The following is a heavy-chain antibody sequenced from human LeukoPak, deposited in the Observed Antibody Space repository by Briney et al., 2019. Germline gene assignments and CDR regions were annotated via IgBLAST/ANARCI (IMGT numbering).Heavy chain of an antibody. V-gene: IGHV3-66*01. CDR1: GFTVSSNY. Sequence: GGSLRLSCAASGFTVSSNYMSWVRQAPGKGLEWVSVIYSGSSTYYADSVKGRFTISRDNSKNTLYLQMNSLRAEDTAVYYCAKAQGYSSGWYLDYGMDVWGQGTTVTVSS. D-gene: IGHD6-19*01. CDR2: IYSGSST. CDR3: AKAQGYSSGWYLDYGMDV. J-gene: IGHJ6*02.